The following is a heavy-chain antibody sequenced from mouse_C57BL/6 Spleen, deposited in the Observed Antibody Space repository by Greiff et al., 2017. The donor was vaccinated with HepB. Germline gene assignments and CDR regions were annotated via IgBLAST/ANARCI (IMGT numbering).Heavy chain of an antibody. V-gene: IGHV10-1*01. CDR3: VRQGDGNYGPSFAY. CDR1: GFSFNTYA. CDR2: IRSNSNNYAT. D-gene: IGHD2-1*01. Sequence: EAGGGLVQPKGSLKLSCAASGFSFNTYAMNWVRQAPGKGLEWVARIRSNSNNYATYYADSVKDRFTISRDDSESMLYLQMNNLKTEDTAMYYCVRQGDGNYGPSFAYWGQGTLVTVSA. J-gene: IGHJ3*01.